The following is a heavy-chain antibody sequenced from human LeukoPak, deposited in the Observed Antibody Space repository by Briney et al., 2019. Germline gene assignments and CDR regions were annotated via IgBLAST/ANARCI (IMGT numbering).Heavy chain of an antibody. V-gene: IGHV3-23*01. Sequence: PGGSLKLSCTAPGFTFSSYVMTWVRQAPGKGLEWVSGISGSGDTYYADSVKGRFTISRDNSRNRLYLQMNSLRAEDTAVYYCAKDKDLSLGDDRQYWGQGTLATVSS. CDR3: AKDKDLSLGDDRQY. CDR2: ISGSGDT. D-gene: IGHD3-16*01. CDR1: GFTFSSYV. J-gene: IGHJ4*02.